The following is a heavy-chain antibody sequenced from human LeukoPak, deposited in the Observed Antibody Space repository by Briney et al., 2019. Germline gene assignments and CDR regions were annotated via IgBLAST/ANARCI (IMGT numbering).Heavy chain of an antibody. CDR1: GFTFSSYA. J-gene: IGHJ4*02. CDR3: AKVGLESSGWYGGPTFDY. D-gene: IGHD6-19*01. Sequence: GGSLRLSCAASGFTFSSYAMSWVRQAPGKGLEWVSAISGSGGSTYYADSVKGRFTISRDNSKNTLYLRMNSLRAEDTAVYYCAKVGLESSGWYGGPTFDYWGQGTLVTVSS. CDR2: ISGSGGST. V-gene: IGHV3-23*01.